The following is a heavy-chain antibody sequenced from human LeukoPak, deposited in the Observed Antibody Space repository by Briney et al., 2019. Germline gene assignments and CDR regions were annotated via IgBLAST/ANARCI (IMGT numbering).Heavy chain of an antibody. V-gene: IGHV3-30*03. CDR2: ISYDGSNK. CDR1: GFTFSRYG. CDR3: ARAGCYYDSRGCLEAAFDI. J-gene: IGHJ3*02. Sequence: GGSLRLSCAASGFTFSRYGMHWVRQAPGKGLEWVAVISYDGSNKYYADSVKGRFTISRDNSKNTLYLQMNSLRAEDTAVYYCARAGCYYDSRGCLEAAFDIWGQGTMVTVSS. D-gene: IGHD3-22*01.